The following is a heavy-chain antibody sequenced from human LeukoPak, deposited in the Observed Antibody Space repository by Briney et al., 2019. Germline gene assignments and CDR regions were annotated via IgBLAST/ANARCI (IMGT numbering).Heavy chain of an antibody. D-gene: IGHD6-19*01. CDR1: GFTFSSYA. CDR2: ITTGGRP. J-gene: IGHJ1*01. Sequence: GGSLRPSCAASGFTFSSYAMSWVRQAPGKGLEWVSGITTGGRPYYADSVKGRFTISRDNSKNTVYLQMNGLRAEDTAVYYCVKNGALAVDYFQHWGQGTLVTVSS. CDR3: VKNGALAVDYFQH. V-gene: IGHV3-23*01.